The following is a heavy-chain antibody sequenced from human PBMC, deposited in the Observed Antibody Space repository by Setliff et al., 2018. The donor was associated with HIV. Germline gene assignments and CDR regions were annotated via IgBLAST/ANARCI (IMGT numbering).Heavy chain of an antibody. V-gene: IGHV4-59*11. CDR3: ARWPEDDPQR. J-gene: IGHJ1*01. D-gene: IGHD2-15*01. CDR2: IYASGSI. CDR1: GGSISSHC. Sequence: SETLSLTCTVSGGSISSHCWSWIRQSPGKALEWIGYIYASGSIIYNPSLKSRVTISEDTSKNQFSLKLNSVTTADTAVYYCARWPEDDPQRWGQGTLVTVSS.